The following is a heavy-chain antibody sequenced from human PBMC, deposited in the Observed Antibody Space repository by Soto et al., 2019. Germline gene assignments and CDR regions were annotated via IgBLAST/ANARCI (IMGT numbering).Heavy chain of an antibody. V-gene: IGHV3-30*18. CDR1: GFTFSSYG. CDR3: AKEKLAGDIVVVPAAILDY. Sequence: GGSLRLSCAASGFTFSSYGMHWVRQAPGKGLEWVAVISYDGSNKYYADSVKGRFTISRDNSKNTLYLQMNSLRAEDTAVYYCAKEKLAGDIVVVPAAILDYWGQGTLVTVSS. CDR2: ISYDGSNK. J-gene: IGHJ4*02. D-gene: IGHD2-2*02.